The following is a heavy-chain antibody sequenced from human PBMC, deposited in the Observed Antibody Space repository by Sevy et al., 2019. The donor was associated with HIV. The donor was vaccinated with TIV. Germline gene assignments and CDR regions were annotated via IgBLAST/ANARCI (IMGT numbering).Heavy chain of an antibody. J-gene: IGHJ4*02. CDR2: ISGSGGST. CDR1: GFTFSSYA. D-gene: IGHD6-6*01. Sequence: GGSLRLSCAASGFTFSSYAMSWVRQAPGKGLEWVSAISGSGGSTYYADSVKGRFTISRDNPKNTLYLQMNSLRAEDTAVYYCAKPPQYSSSSPFDYWGQGTLVTVS. CDR3: AKPPQYSSSSPFDY. V-gene: IGHV3-23*01.